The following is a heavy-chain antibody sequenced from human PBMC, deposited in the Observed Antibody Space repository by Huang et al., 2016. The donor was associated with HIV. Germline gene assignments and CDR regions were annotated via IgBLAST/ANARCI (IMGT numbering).Heavy chain of an antibody. V-gene: IGHV1-2*02. D-gene: IGHD2-21*02. CDR1: GYTLTAYY. CDR3: ARGEFAGSGESSVVTPWYY. J-gene: IGHJ4*02. Sequence: QVQLVQSGAEVTKPGASVKISCKASGYTLTAYYIHWVRQTPGQGLEWLGWINPHNGDTKYALKFQGRVSMTRETSISTAYMELSRLESDDTAVYFCARGEFAGSGESSVVTPWYYWGPGSLVTVSS. CDR2: INPHNGDT.